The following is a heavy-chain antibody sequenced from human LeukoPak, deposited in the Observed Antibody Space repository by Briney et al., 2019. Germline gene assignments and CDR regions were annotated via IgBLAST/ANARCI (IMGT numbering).Heavy chain of an antibody. J-gene: IGHJ4*02. Sequence: GGSLRLSCAASGFTFSSYSMNWVRQAPGKGLEWVSSISSSSSYIYYADSVMGRFTISRDNAKNSLYLQMNSLRAEDTAVYYCARDPTYYYGSGSYYPWGQGTLVTVSS. CDR3: ARDPTYYYGSGSYYP. CDR1: GFTFSSYS. V-gene: IGHV3-21*01. CDR2: ISSSSSYI. D-gene: IGHD3-10*01.